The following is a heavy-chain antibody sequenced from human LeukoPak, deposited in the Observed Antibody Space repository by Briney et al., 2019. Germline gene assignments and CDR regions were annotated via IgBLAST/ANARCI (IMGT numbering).Heavy chain of an antibody. J-gene: IGHJ4*02. Sequence: GGSLRLSCAASGFTFSSYEMNWVRQAPGKGLEWVSYISSSGSTIYYADSVKGRFTISRDNAKNSLYLQMNSLRAEDTAVYYCAKDRMIVVVITTFDYWGQGTLVTVSS. V-gene: IGHV3-48*03. D-gene: IGHD3-22*01. CDR2: ISSSGSTI. CDR3: AKDRMIVVVITTFDY. CDR1: GFTFSSYE.